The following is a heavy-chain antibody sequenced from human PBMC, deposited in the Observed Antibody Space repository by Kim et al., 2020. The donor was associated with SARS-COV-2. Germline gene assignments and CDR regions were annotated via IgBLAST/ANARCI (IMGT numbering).Heavy chain of an antibody. Sequence: SETLSLTCTVSGGSISGNYWTWIRQPAGKGLEWIGRIYGGGNTFYNPSLKSRVTMSVDTSKNQFSLKLNSVTAADTAVYYCARVRYSSGWQGPINWFDPWGQGTLVTVSS. D-gene: IGHD6-19*01. CDR3: ARVRYSSGWQGPINWFDP. V-gene: IGHV4-4*07. CDR2: IYGGGNT. CDR1: GGSISGNY. J-gene: IGHJ5*02.